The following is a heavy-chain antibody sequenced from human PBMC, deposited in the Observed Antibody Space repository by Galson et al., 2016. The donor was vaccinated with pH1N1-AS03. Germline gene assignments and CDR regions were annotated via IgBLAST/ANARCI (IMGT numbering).Heavy chain of an antibody. J-gene: IGHJ4*02. CDR1: EFTFSIYH. CDR3: ARDSGYGGTFDN. V-gene: IGHV3-48*02. CDR2: INSRSDTI. Sequence: SLRLSCAASEFTFSIYHMSWVRQAPGKGLEWVSYINSRSDTIYYADSVKGRFTISRDNAKNSLYLQMSSLRDDDTAVYYCARDSGYGGTFDNWGQGAPVTVSS. D-gene: IGHD5-12*01.